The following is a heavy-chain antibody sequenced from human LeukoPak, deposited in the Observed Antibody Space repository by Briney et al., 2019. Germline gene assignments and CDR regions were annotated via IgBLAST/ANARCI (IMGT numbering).Heavy chain of an antibody. CDR3: TREVNYDSSGV. Sequence: PSETLSLTCVVSGNSIGSDYWWSWVRQSPGKGLEWIGEIFHDGSTNSNPSLESRLTMSVDKSKNQFSLELRSVTAADTAVYYCTREVNYDSSGVWGQGRMVIVSS. V-gene: IGHV4-4*02. CDR1: GNSIGSDYW. CDR2: IFHDGST. D-gene: IGHD3-22*01. J-gene: IGHJ3*01.